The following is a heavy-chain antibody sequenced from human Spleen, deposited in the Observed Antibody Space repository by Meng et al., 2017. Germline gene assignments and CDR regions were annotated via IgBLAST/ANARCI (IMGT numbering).Heavy chain of an antibody. CDR3: ASGQWPHYFDY. CDR2: IYPGDFDT. J-gene: IGHJ4*02. Sequence: KVSCKGSGYSFTTYWIGWVRQMPGKGLEWMGIIYPGDFDTRYSPSFQGQVTISADKSISTAYLQWSSLKASDTAMYYCASGQWPHYFDYWGQGTLVTVSS. V-gene: IGHV5-51*01. CDR1: GYSFTTYW. D-gene: IGHD6-19*01.